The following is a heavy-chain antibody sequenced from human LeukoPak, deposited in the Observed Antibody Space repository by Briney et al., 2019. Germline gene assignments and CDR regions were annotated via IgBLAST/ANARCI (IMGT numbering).Heavy chain of an antibody. V-gene: IGHV4-39*07. CDR1: GGSISSSSYY. CDR2: IYYSGSI. Sequence: SETLSLTCTVSGGSISSSSYYWGWIRQPPGKGLEWIGSIYYSGSIYYNPSLKSRVIISVDTSKNQFSLKLSSVTAADTAVYYCAREREGSFSSAELLYGSGSYPADYWGQGTLVTVSS. CDR3: AREREGSFSSAELLYGSGSYPADY. J-gene: IGHJ4*02. D-gene: IGHD3-10*01.